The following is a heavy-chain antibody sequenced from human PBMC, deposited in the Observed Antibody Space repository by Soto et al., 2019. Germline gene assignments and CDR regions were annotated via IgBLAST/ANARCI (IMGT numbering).Heavy chain of an antibody. D-gene: IGHD5-18*01. V-gene: IGHV4-4*02. J-gene: IGHJ4*02. CDR1: GGSISSSNW. CDR3: ARGLATVTRYSYGPTFDY. Sequence: SETLSLTCAVSGGSISSSNWWSWVRQPPGKGLEWIGEINHSGSTNYNPSLKSRVTISVDTSKNQFSLKLSSVTAADTAVYYCARGLATVTRYSYGPTFDYWGQGTLVTVSS. CDR2: INHSGST.